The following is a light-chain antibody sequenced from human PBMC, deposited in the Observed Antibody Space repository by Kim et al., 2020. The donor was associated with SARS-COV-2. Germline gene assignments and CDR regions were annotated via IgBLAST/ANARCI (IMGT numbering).Light chain of an antibody. CDR3: AAWDDSLNTWV. J-gene: IGLJ3*02. Sequence: QSVLTQPPSASGTPGQRVTMTCSGTSSNVGCNTVNWYQQLPGTAPKLLIYSNNQRPSGVPDRFSGSKSGTSASLAVRGLQSEDEADYYCAAWDDSLNTWVFGGGTQLTVL. V-gene: IGLV1-44*01. CDR2: SNN. CDR1: SSNVGCNT.